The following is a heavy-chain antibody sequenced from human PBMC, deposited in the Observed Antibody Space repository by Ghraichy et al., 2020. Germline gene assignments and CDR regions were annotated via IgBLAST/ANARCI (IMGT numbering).Heavy chain of an antibody. CDR3: ARHWGSSWYPCWFDP. V-gene: IGHV4-39*01. J-gene: IGHJ5*02. Sequence: SETLSLTCTVSGGSISSSSYYWGWIRQPPGKGLEWIGSIYYSGSTYYNPSLKSRVTISVDTSKNQFSLKLSSVTAADTAVYYCARHWGSSWYPCWFDPWGQGTLVTVSS. CDR1: GGSISSSSYY. CDR2: IYYSGST. D-gene: IGHD6-13*01.